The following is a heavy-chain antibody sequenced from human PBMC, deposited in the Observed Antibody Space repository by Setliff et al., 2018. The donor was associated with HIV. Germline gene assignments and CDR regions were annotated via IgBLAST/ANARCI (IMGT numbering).Heavy chain of an antibody. D-gene: IGHD2-2*01. CDR1: GFTFSSFG. CDR3: ARGRVPGNY. J-gene: IGHJ4*02. V-gene: IGHV3-21*01. CDR2: ISSTSTYI. Sequence: ETLSLSCAASGFTFSSFGMHWVRQAPGKGLEWVSSISSTSTYIYYADSVKGRFTSSRDNAKNSLYLQMNSLRAEDTAFYYCARGRVPGNYWGQGTLVTVSS.